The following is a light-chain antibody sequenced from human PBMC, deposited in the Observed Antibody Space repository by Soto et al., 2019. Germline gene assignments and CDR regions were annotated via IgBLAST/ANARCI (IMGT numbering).Light chain of an antibody. CDR1: ISDVGGYNY. CDR3: SSYGGRYNYV. J-gene: IGLJ1*01. CDR2: EVN. Sequence: QSALTQPTSVSGSPGQSVTISCTGTISDVGGYNYVSWYQQYPGKAPKLMIYEVNKRPSGVPDRFSGSKSGNTASLTVSGLQAEDEADYCCSSYGGRYNYVFGTGTKLTVL. V-gene: IGLV2-8*01.